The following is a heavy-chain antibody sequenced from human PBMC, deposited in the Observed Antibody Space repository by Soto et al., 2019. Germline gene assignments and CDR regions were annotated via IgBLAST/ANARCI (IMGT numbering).Heavy chain of an antibody. CDR1: GVSLSTSGEG. Sequence: SGPTLVNPTHTLTLTCTFSGVSLSTSGEGVGWIRQPPGKALEWLALIFWDDDKRYNSSLRSRLTITKATSKNQVVLTLTNMDPLDTSKYYSAHRRDATVGVPADISDGFDPRGQGTNVNVSS. J-gene: IGHJ5*02. V-gene: IGHV2-5*02. CDR3: AHRRDATVGVPADISDGFDP. D-gene: IGHD2-2*01. CDR2: IFWDDDK.